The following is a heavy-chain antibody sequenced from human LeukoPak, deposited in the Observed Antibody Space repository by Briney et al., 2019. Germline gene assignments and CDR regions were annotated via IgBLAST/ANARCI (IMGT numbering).Heavy chain of an antibody. CDR1: GFTFSSYS. V-gene: IGHV3-21*01. Sequence: PGGSLRLSCAASGFTFSSYSMNWVRQAPGKGLEWVSSISSSSSYIYYADSVKGRFTISRDNAKNSLYLQMNSLRAEDTAVYYCARSCIAAVYGVDVWGQGTTVTVSS. D-gene: IGHD6-25*01. CDR2: ISSSSSYI. J-gene: IGHJ6*02. CDR3: ARSCIAAVYGVDV.